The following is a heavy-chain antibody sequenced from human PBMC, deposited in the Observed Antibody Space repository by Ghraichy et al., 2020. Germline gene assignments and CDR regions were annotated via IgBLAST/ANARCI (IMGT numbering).Heavy chain of an antibody. Sequence: ASVKVSCKTSGYNFNVYFLHWVRQAPGRGLEWVGYINPHSGATDYAQRFQGRVTMTRDTSITTAYMELSGLRSDDTAMYYCAKDFVYQDPWNDFVNHDYYGMDVWGQGTTVTVAS. D-gene: IGHD3-16*01. CDR1: GYNFNVYF. J-gene: IGHJ6*02. V-gene: IGHV1-2*02. CDR2: INPHSGAT. CDR3: AKDFVYQDPWNDFVNHDYYGMDV.